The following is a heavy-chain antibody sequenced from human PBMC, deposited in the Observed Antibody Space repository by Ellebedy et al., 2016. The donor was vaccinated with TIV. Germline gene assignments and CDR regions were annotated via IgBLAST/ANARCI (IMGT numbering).Heavy chain of an antibody. J-gene: IGHJ4*02. D-gene: IGHD2-15*01. CDR1: GGSISSSNW. CDR2: IYHSGST. CDR3: ARGLLRPHYYFDY. V-gene: IGHV4-4*02. Sequence: MPSETLSLTCAVSGGSISSSNWWSWVRQPPGKGLEWIGEIYHSGSTNYNPSLKSRVTISVDKSKNQFSLKLSSVTAADTAVYYCARGLLRPHYYFDYWGQGTLVTVSS.